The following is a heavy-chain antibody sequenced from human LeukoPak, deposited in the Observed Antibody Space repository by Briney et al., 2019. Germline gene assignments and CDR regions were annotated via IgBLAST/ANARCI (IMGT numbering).Heavy chain of an antibody. J-gene: IGHJ4*02. CDR2: FYSGGST. Sequence: GGSLRLSCAASGFTVSSNYVSWVRQAPGKGLELVSVFYSGGSTYYADSVQGRFTISRDNSKNTVHLQMNSLRAEDTAVYYCARGAGWNYFEYWGQGTLVTVSS. V-gene: IGHV3-66*02. CDR3: ARGAGWNYFEY. CDR1: GFTVSSNY. D-gene: IGHD6-19*01.